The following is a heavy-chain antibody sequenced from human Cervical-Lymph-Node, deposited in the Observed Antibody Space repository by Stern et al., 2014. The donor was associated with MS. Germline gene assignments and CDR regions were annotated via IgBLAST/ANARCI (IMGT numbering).Heavy chain of an antibody. J-gene: IGHJ5*02. V-gene: IGHV4-4*02. Sequence: QVQLQESGPGLVKPSGTLSLTCAVSGDSISSNNWWSWVRPPPGKGLEWIGEIFHSGTTNYNPSLKSRVTISVDKSKNQFSLKLRSVTAADTAVYYCARDLGTAVAGTGGFFDPWGQGTLVTVSS. CDR2: IFHSGTT. CDR3: ARDLGTAVAGTGGFFDP. CDR1: GDSISSNNW. D-gene: IGHD6-19*01.